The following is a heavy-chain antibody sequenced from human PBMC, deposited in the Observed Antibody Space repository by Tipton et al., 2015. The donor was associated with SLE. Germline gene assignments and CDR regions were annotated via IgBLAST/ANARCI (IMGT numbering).Heavy chain of an antibody. D-gene: IGHD3-10*01. CDR1: GFTFSSYS. V-gene: IGHV3-21*01. CDR3: ARGWFGELPFDY. Sequence: SLRLSCAASGFTFSSYSMNWVRQAPGKGLEWVSSITGNSTYIYYADSLKGRFTISRDNAKNSLYLQMNSLRAEDTAVYYCARGWFGELPFDYGGQGTLVTVSS. J-gene: IGHJ4*02. CDR2: ITGNSTYI.